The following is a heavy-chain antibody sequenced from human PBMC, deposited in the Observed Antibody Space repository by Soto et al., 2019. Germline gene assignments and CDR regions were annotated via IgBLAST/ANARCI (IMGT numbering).Heavy chain of an antibody. J-gene: IGHJ4*02. Sequence: QVHLVQSGAEVKKPGSSVKVSCKASGGTFSTYTLYWVRQAPGQGLEWMGGISPGIDIRDYAQKFQGRVTITADESTSTFYMLLSTLISEVTALYYCAGGMCIGGSCYLDVWGQGTLVTVSS. CDR1: GGTFSTYT. CDR3: AGGMCIGGSCYLDV. D-gene: IGHD2-15*01. V-gene: IGHV1-69*12. CDR2: ISPGIDIR.